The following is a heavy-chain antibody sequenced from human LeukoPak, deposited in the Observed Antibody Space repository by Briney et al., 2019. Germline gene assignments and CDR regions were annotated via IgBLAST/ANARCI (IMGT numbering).Heavy chain of an antibody. V-gene: IGHV4-39*01. CDR2: INHSGST. CDR3: ARQKTQDELRFLEWLPFFDY. CDR1: GGSISSSSYY. Sequence: SETLSLTCTVSGGSISSSSYYWGWIRQPPGKGLEWIGEINHSGSTSNHNPSLKSRVTISIDTSKNQFSLRLSSVTAADTAVYYCARQKTQDELRFLEWLPFFDYWGQGTLVTVSS. J-gene: IGHJ4*02. D-gene: IGHD3-3*01.